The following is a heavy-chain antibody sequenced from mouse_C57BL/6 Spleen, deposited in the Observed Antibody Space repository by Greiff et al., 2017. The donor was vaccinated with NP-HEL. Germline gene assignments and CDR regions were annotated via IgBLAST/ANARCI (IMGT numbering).Heavy chain of an antibody. CDR2: IYPGDGDT. D-gene: IGHD2-12*01. V-gene: IGHV1-80*01. CDR1: GYAFSSYW. J-gene: IGHJ3*01. CDR3: ARDYRFAY. Sequence: QVQLKESGAELVKPGASVKISCKASGYAFSSYWMNWVKQRPGKGLEWIGQIYPGDGDTNYNGKFKGKATLTADKSSSTAYMQLSSLTSEDSAVYFCARDYRFAYWGQGTLVTVSA.